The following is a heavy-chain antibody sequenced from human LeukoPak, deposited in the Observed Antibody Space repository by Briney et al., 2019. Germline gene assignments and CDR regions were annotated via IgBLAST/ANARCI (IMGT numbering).Heavy chain of an antibody. CDR1: GYTFTSYA. CDR2: INTNTGNP. CDR3: AREYSSSWYGFNGMDV. D-gene: IGHD6-13*01. V-gene: IGHV7-4-1*02. Sequence: ASVKVSCKASGYTFTSYAMNWVRQAPGQGLEWMGWINTNTGNPTYAQGFTGRFVFSLDTSVSTAYLQISSLKAEDTAAYYCAREYSSSWYGFNGMDVWGQGTTVTVSS. J-gene: IGHJ6*02.